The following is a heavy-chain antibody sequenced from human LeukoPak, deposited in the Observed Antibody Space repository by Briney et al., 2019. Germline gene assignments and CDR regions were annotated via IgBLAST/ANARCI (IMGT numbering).Heavy chain of an antibody. Sequence: SETLSLTCTVSGGSISSYYWSWIRQPPGKGLEWIGYIYYSGSTNYNPSLKSRVTISVDTSKNQFSLKLSSVTAADTAVYYCAISHVVKDAFEIWGQGTMVTVSS. CDR3: AISHVVKDAFEI. CDR2: IYYSGST. D-gene: IGHD3-22*01. V-gene: IGHV4-59*01. CDR1: GGSISSYY. J-gene: IGHJ3*02.